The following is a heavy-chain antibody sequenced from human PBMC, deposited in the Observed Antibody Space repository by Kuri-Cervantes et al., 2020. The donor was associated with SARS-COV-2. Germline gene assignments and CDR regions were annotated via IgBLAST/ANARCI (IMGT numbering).Heavy chain of an antibody. CDR3: ARHGVREGAYYFDY. CDR1: GYSFTSYW. V-gene: IGHV5-51*01. Sequence: GGSLRLSCKGSGYSFTSYWIGWVRQMPGKGLEWMGIIYPGDSDTRYSPSFQGQVTISADKSISTAYLQWSSLKASDTAMYYCARHGVREGAYYFDYWGQGTLVTVSS. CDR2: IYPGDSDT. J-gene: IGHJ4*02. D-gene: IGHD3-10*01.